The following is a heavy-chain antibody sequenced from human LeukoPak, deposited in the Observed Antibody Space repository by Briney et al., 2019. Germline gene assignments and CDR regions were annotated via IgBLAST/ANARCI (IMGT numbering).Heavy chain of an antibody. V-gene: IGHV1-2*02. CDR2: INPNSGAT. J-gene: IGHJ4*02. D-gene: IGHD1-1*01. Sequence: ASVKVSCKASGYTLSGCYIHWVRQAPGQGLEWMGWINPNSGATHYAQNFQGGVTMTRDTSISTFYMEVSRLRSDDTAVYFCARYNWNDVVSALDYWGQGTLVTVSS. CDR1: GYTLSGCY. CDR3: ARYNWNDVVSALDY.